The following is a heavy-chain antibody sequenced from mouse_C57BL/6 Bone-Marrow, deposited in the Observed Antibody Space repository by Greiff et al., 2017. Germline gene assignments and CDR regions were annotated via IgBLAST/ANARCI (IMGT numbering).Heavy chain of an antibody. CDR3: ARESITTCGDY. CDR1: GYTFTSYG. Sequence: VQLVESGAELARPGASVKLSCKASGYTFTSYGISWVKQRTGQGLEWIGEIYPRSGNTYYNEKVKGKATLTADKAASTAYMELRSVTSEDSAFYFCARESITTCGDYWGQGTTRTVSS. V-gene: IGHV1-81*01. CDR2: IYPRSGNT. D-gene: IGHD1-1*01. J-gene: IGHJ2*01.